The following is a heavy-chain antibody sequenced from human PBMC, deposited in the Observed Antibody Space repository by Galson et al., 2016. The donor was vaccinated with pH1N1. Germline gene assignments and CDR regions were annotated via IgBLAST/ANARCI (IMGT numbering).Heavy chain of an antibody. Sequence: SVKVSCKASGYTFTGYYMHWVRQAPGQGLEWMGWINLNSGGTNYAQKFQGRVTMTRDTSINTVYMELNSLRSNDTAVYFCVRISGGWYSDYWAQGTLVTVSS. V-gene: IGHV1-2*02. J-gene: IGHJ4*02. D-gene: IGHD6-19*01. CDR1: GYTFTGYY. CDR2: INLNSGGT. CDR3: VRISGGWYSDY.